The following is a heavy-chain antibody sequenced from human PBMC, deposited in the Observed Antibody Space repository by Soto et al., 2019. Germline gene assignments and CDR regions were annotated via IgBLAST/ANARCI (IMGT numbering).Heavy chain of an antibody. CDR2: IVVGSGNT. V-gene: IGHV1-58*01. J-gene: IGHJ4*02. CDR1: GFTFTSSA. D-gene: IGHD3-22*01. Sequence: SVKVSCKASGFTFTSSAVQWVRQARGQRLEWIGWIVVGSGNTNYAHKFQERVTITRDMSTSTAYMELSSMRSEDTAVYYCAADPSYYYDSSGYWAFDYWGQGTLVTVSS. CDR3: AADPSYYYDSSGYWAFDY.